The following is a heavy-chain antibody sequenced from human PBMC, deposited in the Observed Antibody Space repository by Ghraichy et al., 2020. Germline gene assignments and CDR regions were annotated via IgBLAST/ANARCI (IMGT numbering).Heavy chain of an antibody. CDR3: ANLYYYDSSGYFDY. D-gene: IGHD3-22*01. CDR2: ISGSGGST. V-gene: IGHV3-23*01. J-gene: IGHJ4*02. Sequence: GESLNISCAASGFTFSSYAMSWVRQAPGKGLEWVSAISGSGGSTYYADSVKGRFTISRDNSKNTLYLQMNSLRAEDTAVYYCANLYYYDSSGYFDYWGQGTLVTVSS. CDR1: GFTFSSYA.